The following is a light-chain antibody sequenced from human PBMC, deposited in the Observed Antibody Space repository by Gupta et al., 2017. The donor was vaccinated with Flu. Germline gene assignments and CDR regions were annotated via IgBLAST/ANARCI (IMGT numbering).Light chain of an antibody. CDR3: SSYTSSSTLVV. V-gene: IGLV2-14*01. CDR2: EVS. J-gene: IGLJ1*01. Sequence: SALTPPASVSGSPGQSLTLLCPGHSSDVGGYNYVSWYQQHPGKAPKLMFYEVSNRPSGVSNRCSGSKSGNTASRTISRRQAEDEAEYYCSSYTSSSTLVVFGTGTKVTVL. CDR1: SSDVGGYNY.